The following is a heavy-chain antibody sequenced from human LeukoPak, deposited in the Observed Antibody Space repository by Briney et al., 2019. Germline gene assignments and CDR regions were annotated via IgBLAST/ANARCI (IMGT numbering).Heavy chain of an antibody. V-gene: IGHV3-53*01. CDR1: GFTVSTNY. CDR3: ARDSGRFDVFDI. J-gene: IGHJ3*02. D-gene: IGHD3-10*01. CDR2: IYSDGRT. Sequence: PGGSLRLSCAASGFTVSTNYMSWVRQAPGKGLEWVSVIYSDGRTYYEDSVKGRFTISRDNSKNTLYLQMNSLRAEDTAVYYCARDSGRFDVFDIWGQGTMVTVSS.